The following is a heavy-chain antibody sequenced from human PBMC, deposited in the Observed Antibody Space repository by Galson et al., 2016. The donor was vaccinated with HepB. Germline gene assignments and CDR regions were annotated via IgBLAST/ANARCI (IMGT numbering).Heavy chain of an antibody. Sequence: LSLTCTVSGGPISGGIYYWSWIRQPAGKGLEWIGRIFISGSTNYNPSLKSRVTILVDTSKNQFSLKLSSVTAAETAVYYCARGVRYSSRWYDYGLDVWGKGTTVTVSS. D-gene: IGHD6-13*01. V-gene: IGHV4-61*02. J-gene: IGHJ6*04. CDR1: GGPISGGIYY. CDR2: IFISGST. CDR3: ARGVRYSSRWYDYGLDV.